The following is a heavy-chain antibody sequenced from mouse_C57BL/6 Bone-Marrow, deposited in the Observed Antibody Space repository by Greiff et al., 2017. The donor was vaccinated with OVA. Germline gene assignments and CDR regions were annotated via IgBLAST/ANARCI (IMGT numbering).Heavy chain of an antibody. V-gene: IGHV14-2*01. J-gene: IGHJ3*01. Sequence: DVQLVESGAELVKPGASVKLSCTASGFNIKDYYMHWVKQRTEQGLEWIGRIDPEDGETKYAPKFQGKATITADTSSNTAYLQLSSLTSEDTAVYYCVLYGSSPPWFAYWGQGTLVTVSA. CDR1: GFNIKDYY. CDR2: IDPEDGET. CDR3: VLYGSSPPWFAY. D-gene: IGHD1-1*01.